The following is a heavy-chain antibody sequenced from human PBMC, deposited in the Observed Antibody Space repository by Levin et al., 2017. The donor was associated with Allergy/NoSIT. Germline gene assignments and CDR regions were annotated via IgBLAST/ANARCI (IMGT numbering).Heavy chain of an antibody. V-gene: IGHV3-23*01. CDR2: NTGGGFNT. J-gene: IGHJ3*01. CDR1: GYSISEYA. D-gene: IGHD1-1*01. CDR3: AKKQGGTSGFSFDV. Sequence: GESLKISCAVSGYSISEYAMAWVRQAPGKGLEWVSENTGGGFNTYYGDSVKGRFTVSKDYSKDTLYLDLNSLRVEDTAVYYCAKKQGGTSGFSFDVWGQGTMVTVSS.